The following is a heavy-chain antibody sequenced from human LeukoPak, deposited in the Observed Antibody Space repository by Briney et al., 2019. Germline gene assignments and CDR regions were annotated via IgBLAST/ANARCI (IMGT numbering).Heavy chain of an antibody. CDR2: ICWNSGSI. V-gene: IGHV3-9*01. Sequence: PGGSLRLSCAASGFTFDDYAMHWVRQAPGKGLEWVAGICWNSGSIGYADSVKGRFTISRDNAKNSLYLQMNSLRAEDTALYYCAKDGGGDYYDSRGYYYGGQGTLVTVSS. CDR1: GFTFDDYA. J-gene: IGHJ4*02. CDR3: AKDGGGDYYDSRGYYY. D-gene: IGHD3-22*01.